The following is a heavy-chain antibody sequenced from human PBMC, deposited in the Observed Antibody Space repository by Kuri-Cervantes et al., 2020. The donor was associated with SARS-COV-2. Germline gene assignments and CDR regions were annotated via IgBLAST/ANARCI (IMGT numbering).Heavy chain of an antibody. Sequence: EWVAVIWHDGSNKYFTDCVKARFTISRDKSKNTLYLQMNSLRAEDTALYYCAKGYSSSSDYYYYMDVWGKGTTVTVSS. D-gene: IGHD6-6*01. V-gene: IGHV3-33*03. J-gene: IGHJ6*03. CDR3: AKGYSSSSDYYYYMDV. CDR2: IWHDGSNK.